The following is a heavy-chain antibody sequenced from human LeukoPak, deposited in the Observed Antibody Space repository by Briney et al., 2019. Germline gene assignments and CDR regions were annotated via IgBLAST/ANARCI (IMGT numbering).Heavy chain of an antibody. D-gene: IGHD2-2*01. CDR3: ARSRYCSSTSCLFDY. V-gene: IGHV5-51*01. CDR2: IYPGDSDT. CDR1: GYSFTSYW. Sequence: GESLKISCKGSGYSFTSYWIGWARQMPGKGLEWMGIIYPGDSDTRYSPSFQGQVTISADKSISTAYLQWSSLKASDTAMYYCARSRYCSSTSCLFDYWGQGTLVTVSS. J-gene: IGHJ4*02.